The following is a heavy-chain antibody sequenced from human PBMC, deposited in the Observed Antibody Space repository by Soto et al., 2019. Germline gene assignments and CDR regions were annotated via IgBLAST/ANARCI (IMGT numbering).Heavy chain of an antibody. V-gene: IGHV3-48*01. Sequence: PGGSLRLSCAASGFIFSSYSMNWVRLAPGRGLEWISYISTTGNPIYYADSVKGRFTVSRDNGKNSLYLEMNSLRADDTAIYYCVRDRIVVIPPAPYWFDLWGQRTLVTVSS. CDR2: ISTTGNPI. D-gene: IGHD2-2*01. CDR3: VRDRIVVIPPAPYWFDL. J-gene: IGHJ5*02. CDR1: GFIFSSYS.